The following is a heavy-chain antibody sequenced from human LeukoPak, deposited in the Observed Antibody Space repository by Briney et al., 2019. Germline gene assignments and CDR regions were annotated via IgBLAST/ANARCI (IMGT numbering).Heavy chain of an antibody. D-gene: IGHD3-10*01. J-gene: IGHJ5*02. V-gene: IGHV4-61*02. Sequence: PSQTLSLTCTVSGGSISSGSYYWSWIRQPAGKGLEWIGRIYTSGSTNYNPSLKSRVTISVDTSKNQFSLKLSSVTAADTAVYYCARIMVRGVIGFDPWGQGTLVTVSS. CDR3: ARIMVRGVIGFDP. CDR2: IYTSGST. CDR1: GGSISSGSYY.